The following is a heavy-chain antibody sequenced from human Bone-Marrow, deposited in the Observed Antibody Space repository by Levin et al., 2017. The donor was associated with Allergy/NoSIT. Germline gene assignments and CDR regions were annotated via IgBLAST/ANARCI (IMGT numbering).Heavy chain of an antibody. CDR1: GFSFSSSW. CDR2: IKEDGSAK. CDR3: ARDVTMGGEA. Sequence: SGESLKISCAVSGFSFSSSWMSWVRQAPGKGLEWVANIKEDGSAKYYVDSVKGRFTVSRDNAENSLYLQMDDLRAEDTALYYCARDVTMGGEAWGQGTLVTVSS. D-gene: IGHD3-10*01. J-gene: IGHJ5*02. V-gene: IGHV3-7*03.